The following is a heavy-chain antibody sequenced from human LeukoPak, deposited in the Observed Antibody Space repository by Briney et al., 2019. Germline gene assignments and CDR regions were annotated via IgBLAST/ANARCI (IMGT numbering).Heavy chain of an antibody. CDR1: AAIFSSNA. J-gene: IGHJ6*03. D-gene: IGHD5-24*01. CDR3: VKTPRNYPPGHMDV. CDR2: IRYDGSSK. V-gene: IGHV3-30*02. Sequence: PGGSLRLSCTASAAIFSSNAMHWVRQAPGKGLEWVAFIRYDGSSKYYADSVKGRFTISRDTSKNTSYLQMNSLRLEDTALYYCVKTPRNYPPGHMDVWGKGTTVTISS.